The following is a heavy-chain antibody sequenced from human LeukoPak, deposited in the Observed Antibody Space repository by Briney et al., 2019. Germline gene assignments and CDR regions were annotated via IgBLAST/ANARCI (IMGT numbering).Heavy chain of an antibody. CDR3: ARVRGSSGWYYFDY. CDR1: GFTFSDYY. CDR2: ISSSDSTM. Sequence: GGSLRLSCAASGFTFSDYYMSWIRQAPGKGLEWVSYISSSDSTMYYADSVKGRFTISRDNAKNSLYLQMDSLTAEDAAVYYCARVRGSSGWYYFDYWGQEALVTVSS. J-gene: IGHJ4*02. V-gene: IGHV3-11*01. D-gene: IGHD6-19*01.